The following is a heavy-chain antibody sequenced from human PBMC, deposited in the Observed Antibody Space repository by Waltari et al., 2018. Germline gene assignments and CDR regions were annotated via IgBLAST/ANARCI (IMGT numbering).Heavy chain of an antibody. CDR3: ACWDTAMDTFDY. J-gene: IGHJ4*02. CDR2: LTPAFGTA. Sequence: QVQLVQSGAEVKKPGSSVKVSCKASGGTFSSYAISWVRQAPGQGLEWMGGLTPAFGTANDAHKVQCRVPITADKSTSPAYMELSSLRSEDTAVYYCACWDTAMDTFDYWGQGPLVTVSS. D-gene: IGHD5-18*01. V-gene: IGHV1-69*14. CDR1: GGTFSSYA.